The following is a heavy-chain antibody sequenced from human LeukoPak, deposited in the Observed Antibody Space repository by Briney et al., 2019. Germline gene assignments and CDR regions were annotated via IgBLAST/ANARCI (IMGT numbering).Heavy chain of an antibody. V-gene: IGHV3-23*01. CDR2: ISGSGGST. CDR1: GFTFSSYA. D-gene: IGHD5-12*01. J-gene: IGHJ4*02. CDR3: AKDVGLVATIPEGFDY. Sequence: HTGGSLRLSCAASGFTFSSYAMSWVRQAPGKGLEWVPAISGSGGSTYYADSVKGRFTISRDNSKNTLYLQMNSLRAEDTAVYYCAKDVGLVATIPEGFDYWGQGTLVTVSS.